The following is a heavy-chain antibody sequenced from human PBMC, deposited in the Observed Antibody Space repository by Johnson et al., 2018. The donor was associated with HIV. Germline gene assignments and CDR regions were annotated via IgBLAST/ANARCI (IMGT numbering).Heavy chain of an antibody. CDR1: GFSFSSYA. V-gene: IGHV3-33*08. J-gene: IGHJ3*02. CDR3: TNPDTAMATGAFDI. Sequence: QVQLVESGGGVVQPGRSLRLSCAASGFSFSSYAMHWVRQSPGKGLEWVAVISFDGGDTYYPGSVKGRFTISRENAKNSLYLQMNSLRAGDTAVYYCTNPDTAMATGAFDIWGRGTMVTVSS. D-gene: IGHD5-18*01. CDR2: ISFDGGDT.